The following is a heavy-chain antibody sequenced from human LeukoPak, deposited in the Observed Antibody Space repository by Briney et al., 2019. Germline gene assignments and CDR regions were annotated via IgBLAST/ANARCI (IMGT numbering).Heavy chain of an antibody. J-gene: IGHJ6*03. V-gene: IGHV3-30*04. D-gene: IGHD5-24*01. Sequence: GGSLKLSCAASGFTFSSYAMHWVRQAPGKGLEWVAVISYDGSNKYYADSVKGRFTIPRDNSKNTLNLEMSSLRVEDTAVYYCAKEFNYFNYYHYYMDVWGKGTTVTISS. CDR1: GFTFSSYA. CDR3: AKEFNYFNYYHYYMDV. CDR2: ISYDGSNK.